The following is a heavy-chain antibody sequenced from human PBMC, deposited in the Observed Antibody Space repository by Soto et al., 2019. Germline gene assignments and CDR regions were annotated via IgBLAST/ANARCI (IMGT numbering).Heavy chain of an antibody. V-gene: IGHV4-34*01. D-gene: IGHD3-3*01. J-gene: IGHJ6*02. Sequence: SETLSLTCAVYGGSFSGYYWSWIRQPPGKGLEWSGEINRSGSTNYNPSLKSRVTISVYTSKNQFSLKLSSVTAADTAVYYCERETGYYDCRSGYQISGHGVEVCGQGSRVTVSS. CDR1: GGSFSGYY. CDR3: ERETGYYDCRSGYQISGHGVEV. CDR2: INRSGST.